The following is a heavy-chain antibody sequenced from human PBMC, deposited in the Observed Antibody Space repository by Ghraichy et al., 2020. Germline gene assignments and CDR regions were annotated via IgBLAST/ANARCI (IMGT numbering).Heavy chain of an antibody. Sequence: SETLSLTCTVSGGSISSSTFYWGWIRQPPGKGLEWIGNVYDSGSTSYNPSLKSRVTISVDTSKNTISLKLTSVTAADTAVYYCARPHYSSSWHTTHFDYWGQGILVTVSS. CDR2: VYDSGST. J-gene: IGHJ4*02. CDR3: ARPHYSSSWHTTHFDY. D-gene: IGHD6-13*01. V-gene: IGHV4-39*01. CDR1: GGSISSSTFY.